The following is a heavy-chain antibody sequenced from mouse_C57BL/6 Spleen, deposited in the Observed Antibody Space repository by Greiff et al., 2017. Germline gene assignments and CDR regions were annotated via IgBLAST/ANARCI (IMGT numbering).Heavy chain of an antibody. CDR3: ASHPYYYYPYYYAMDY. Sequence: ESGGGLVKPGGFLKLFRAASGFTFSSYTLSWVRQTPEKRLEWVATISGGGGNTYYPDSVKGRFTISRDNATNTLSLQMSMLRSEDTALYYCASHPYYYYPYYYAMDYWGQGTSVTVSS. CDR2: ISGGGGNT. D-gene: IGHD2-4*01. J-gene: IGHJ4*01. CDR1: GFTFSSYT. V-gene: IGHV5-9*01.